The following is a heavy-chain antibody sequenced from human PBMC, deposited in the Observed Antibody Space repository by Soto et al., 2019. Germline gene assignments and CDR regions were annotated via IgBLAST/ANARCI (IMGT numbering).Heavy chain of an antibody. Sequence: SETLSLTCTVSGGSISSGGYYWGWIRQHPGKGLEWIGYIYYSGSTYCNPSLKSRVTISVDTSKNQFSLKLSSVTAADTAVYYCARGLRLEAYYYYGMDVWGQGTTVTVSS. D-gene: IGHD3-16*01. V-gene: IGHV4-31*03. CDR3: ARGLRLEAYYYYGMDV. J-gene: IGHJ6*02. CDR1: GGSISSGGYY. CDR2: IYYSGST.